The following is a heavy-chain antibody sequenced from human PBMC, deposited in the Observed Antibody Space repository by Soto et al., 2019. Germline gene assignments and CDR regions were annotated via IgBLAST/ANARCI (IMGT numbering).Heavy chain of an antibody. D-gene: IGHD6-13*01. J-gene: IGHJ6*02. CDR2: ISAYNGNT. CDR1: GYTFTSYG. V-gene: IGHV1-18*04. Sequence: ASVKVSCKASGYTFTSYGISWVRQAPGQGLEWMGWISAYNGNTNYAQKLQGRVTMTTDTSASTAYMELRSLRSDDTAVYYCVRDGIAAAGPLYYYGMDVWGQGTTVTVSS. CDR3: VRDGIAAAGPLYYYGMDV.